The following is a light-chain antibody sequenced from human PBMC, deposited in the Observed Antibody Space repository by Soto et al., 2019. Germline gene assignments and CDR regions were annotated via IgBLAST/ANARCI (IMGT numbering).Light chain of an antibody. J-gene: IGKJ1*01. CDR2: DAS. CDR3: QQGYIMPWT. CDR1: QSIMTY. Sequence: DIRLTQSPSSLSASVGDKVTITCRASQSIMTYLTWYQQKSRGAPKVLIDDASSWQSGVPSRFSGGGSGRDFTLTISSLQPEDFATYYCQQGYIMPWTFGQGTKVDIK. V-gene: IGKV1-39*01.